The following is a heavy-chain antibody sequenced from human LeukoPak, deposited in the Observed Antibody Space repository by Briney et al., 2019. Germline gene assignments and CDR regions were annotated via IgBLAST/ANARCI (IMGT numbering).Heavy chain of an antibody. CDR1: GYTFTGYY. CDR3: ARAYDYYDSSGYYGY. J-gene: IGHJ4*02. Sequence: ASVKVSFKASGYTFTGYYRHWVRQAPGQGLEWMGWINPNSGGTNYAQKFQGRVTMTMDTSISTAYMELSRLRCDDTAVYYCARAYDYYDSSGYYGYWGQGTLVTVSS. V-gene: IGHV1-2*02. D-gene: IGHD3-22*01. CDR2: INPNSGGT.